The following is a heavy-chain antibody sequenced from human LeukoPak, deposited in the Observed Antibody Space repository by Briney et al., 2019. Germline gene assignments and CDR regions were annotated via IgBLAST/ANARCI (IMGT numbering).Heavy chain of an antibody. J-gene: IGHJ3*02. D-gene: IGHD3-3*01. CDR1: GFTFSSYA. V-gene: IGHV3-23*01. CDR2: ISGSGGSI. CDR3: AKDPTYYDFWSGYYTLDAFDI. Sequence: GGSLRLSCAASGFTFSSYAMSWVRQAPGKGLEWVSAISGSGGSIYYADSVKGRFTISRDNSKNTLYLQMNSLRAEDTAVYYCAKDPTYYDFWSGYYTLDAFDIWGQGTMVTVSS.